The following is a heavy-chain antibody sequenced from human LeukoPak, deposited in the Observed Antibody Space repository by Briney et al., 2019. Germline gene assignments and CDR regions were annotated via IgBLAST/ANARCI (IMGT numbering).Heavy chain of an antibody. CDR2: IYYSGST. D-gene: IGHD2-15*01. CDR3: AREIVFCSGGSCYLNWFDP. Sequence: SETLSLTCTVSGGSISSGGYYWSWIRQHPGKGLEWIGYIYYSGSTYYNPSLKSRVTISVDTSKNQFSLKLSAVTAADTAVYYCAREIVFCSGGSCYLNWFDPWGQGTLVTVSS. V-gene: IGHV4-31*03. J-gene: IGHJ5*02. CDR1: GGSISSGGYY.